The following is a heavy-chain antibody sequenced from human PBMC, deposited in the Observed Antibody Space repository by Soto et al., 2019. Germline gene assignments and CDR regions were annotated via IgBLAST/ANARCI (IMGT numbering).Heavy chain of an antibody. J-gene: IGHJ4*02. D-gene: IGHD2-21*01. CDR3: VRDSAYSFDY. V-gene: IGHV3-48*01. CDR2: ISSSSGAT. CDR1: GFALSYYN. Sequence: EVQLVESGGGLVQPGGSLRLSCAASGFALSYYNMKWVRQAPGKGLEWISDISSSSGATYYADSVKGRFTISRDYAKNSLYLQMNNLIVEDTAIYYCVRDSAYSFDYWGQGTLVTVSS.